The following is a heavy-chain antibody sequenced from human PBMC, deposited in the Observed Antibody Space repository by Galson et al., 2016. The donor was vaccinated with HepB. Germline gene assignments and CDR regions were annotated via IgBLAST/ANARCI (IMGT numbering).Heavy chain of an antibody. D-gene: IGHD3-3*01. Sequence: SLRLSCAASGFTFSAYAMGWVRQAPGKGLEWVADIWYDGSNKYYADSVKGRFTISRDNSKNTLYLQMNSLRAEDTAVYYCARDGVVSNYFDYWGQGTLVTVSS. CDR3: ARDGVVSNYFDY. J-gene: IGHJ4*02. CDR1: GFTFSAYA. V-gene: IGHV3-33*08. CDR2: IWYDGSNK.